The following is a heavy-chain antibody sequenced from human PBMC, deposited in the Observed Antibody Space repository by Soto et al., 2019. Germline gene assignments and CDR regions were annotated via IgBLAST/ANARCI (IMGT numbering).Heavy chain of an antibody. CDR3: AAGGGLPRYY. CDR1: GDSISPSY. D-gene: IGHD5-12*01. CDR2: IYHSGST. J-gene: IGHJ4*02. V-gene: IGHV4-59*04. Sequence: SETLSLTCAVSGDSISPSYWTWIRQSPGKGLEWIGYIYHSGSTYYNPSLKSRVTISVDRSKNQFSLKLSSVTAADTAVYYCAAGGGLPRYYWGQGTLVTVSS.